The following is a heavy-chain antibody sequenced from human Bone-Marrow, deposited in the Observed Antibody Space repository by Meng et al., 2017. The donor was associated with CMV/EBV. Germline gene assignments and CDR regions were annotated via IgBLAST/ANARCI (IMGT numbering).Heavy chain of an antibody. J-gene: IGHJ4*02. CDR1: GYTFTDYY. D-gene: IGHD1-7*01. CDR3: ARGSWNYDF. V-gene: IGHV1-18*04. Sequence: ASVKVSCKASGYTFTDYYMHWVRQAPGQGLEWMGWISPYNGNTDYAQKFQGRVTMTTDTSTSTAYMEVRSLTSDDTAIYYCARGSWNYDFWGRGTRVTGYS. CDR2: ISPYNGNT.